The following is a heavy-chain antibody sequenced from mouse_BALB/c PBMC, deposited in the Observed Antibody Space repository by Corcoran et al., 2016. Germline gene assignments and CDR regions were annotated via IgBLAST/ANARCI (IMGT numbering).Heavy chain of an antibody. V-gene: IGHV1S136*01. D-gene: IGHD2-1*01. CDR1: GYTFTSYV. CDR3: ARWGYGNFYYYAMDY. Sequence: EVQLQQSGPELVKPGASVKMSCKASGYTFTSYVMHWVKQKPGQGLEWIGYINPYNDGTKYNEKFKGKATLTSDKSSSTAYMELSSLTSEDSAVYYCARWGYGNFYYYAMDYWGQGTSVTVSS. CDR2: INPYNDGT. J-gene: IGHJ4*01.